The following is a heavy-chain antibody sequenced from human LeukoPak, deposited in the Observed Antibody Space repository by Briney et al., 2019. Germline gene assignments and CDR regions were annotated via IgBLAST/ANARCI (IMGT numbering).Heavy chain of an antibody. V-gene: IGHV3-74*01. J-gene: IGHJ4*02. Sequence: GGSLRLSCAASGVTFSSNWMHWVRQAPGKGLVWVSRINEDGSTTNYADSVKGRSTIFRDNAKNTLYLQMNSLRAEGTAVYYCVRDLGGRSGHWGQGTLVTVSS. D-gene: IGHD1-26*01. CDR2: INEDGSTT. CDR3: VRDLGGRSGH. CDR1: GVTFSSNW.